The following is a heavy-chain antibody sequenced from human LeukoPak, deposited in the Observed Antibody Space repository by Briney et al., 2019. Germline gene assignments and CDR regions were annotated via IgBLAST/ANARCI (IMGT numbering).Heavy chain of an antibody. D-gene: IGHD2-21*02. CDR3: ARDQRYCGGDCYDAFDI. Sequence: GASVKVSCKASGYTFTAYYIHWVRQAPGQGLEWMGWINTKTGNPTYAQGFTGRFVFSLDTSVSTTYLQISGLKADDTAVYYCARDQRYCGGDCYDAFDIWGQGTMVTVSS. V-gene: IGHV7-4-1*02. J-gene: IGHJ3*02. CDR2: INTKTGNP. CDR1: GYTFTAYY.